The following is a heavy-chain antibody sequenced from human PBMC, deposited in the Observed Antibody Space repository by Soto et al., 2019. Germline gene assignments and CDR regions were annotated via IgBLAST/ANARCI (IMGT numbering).Heavy chain of an antibody. CDR1: GGPFSSYY. Sequence: SETLSLTCAVYGGPFSSYYGSWIRQPPGKGLEWIGEINHSGSTNYNPSLKSRITMSVDRSKNQFSLKLSSVTAADTAVYYCATNPITIFGVVMGYYFDNWGQGTLVTVSA. D-gene: IGHD3-3*01. J-gene: IGHJ4*02. V-gene: IGHV4-34*01. CDR2: INHSGST. CDR3: ATNPITIFGVVMGYYFDN.